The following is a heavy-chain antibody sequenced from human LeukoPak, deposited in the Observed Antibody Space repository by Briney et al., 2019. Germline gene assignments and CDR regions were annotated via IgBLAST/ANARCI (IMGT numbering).Heavy chain of an antibody. D-gene: IGHD6-19*01. J-gene: IGHJ4*02. V-gene: IGHV1-24*01. CDR1: GYTLTELS. CDR2: FDPEDGET. CDR3: ATGGSGWYRGDYFDY. Sequence: ASVKVSCKVSGYTLTELSMHWVRQAPGKGLERMGGFDPEDGETIYAQKFQGRVTMTEDTSTDTAYMELSSLRSEDTAVYYCATGGSGWYRGDYFDYWGQGTLVTVSS.